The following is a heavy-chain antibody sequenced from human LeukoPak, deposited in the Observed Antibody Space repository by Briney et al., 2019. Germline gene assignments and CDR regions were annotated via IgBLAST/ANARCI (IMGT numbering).Heavy chain of an antibody. CDR1: GFTFSDYY. J-gene: IGHJ3*02. V-gene: IGHV3-11*01. CDR3: ARLYSYGDFDAFDI. CDR2: IVGSGSTI. D-gene: IGHD5-18*01. Sequence: PGGSLRLSCAASGFTFSDYYMSWIRQAPGKGLEWISYIVGSGSTIYYADSVKGRFSISRDNAKNSLYLQVNSLRAEDTAVYYCARLYSYGDFDAFDIWGQGTMVTVSS.